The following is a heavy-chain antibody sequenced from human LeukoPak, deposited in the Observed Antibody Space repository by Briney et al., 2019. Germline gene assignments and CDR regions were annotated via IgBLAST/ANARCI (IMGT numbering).Heavy chain of an antibody. CDR1: GGSISSGSYY. CDR2: IYTSGST. Sequence: SETLSLTCTVSGGSISSGSYYWSWIRQPAGKGLEWIGRIYTSGSTDYNPSLKSRVTISVDTSKNQFSLKLSSVTAADTAVYYCAGDQYSSTWYYYYGMDVWGQGTTVTVSS. CDR3: AGDQYSSTWYYYYGMDV. J-gene: IGHJ6*02. D-gene: IGHD6-19*01. V-gene: IGHV4-61*02.